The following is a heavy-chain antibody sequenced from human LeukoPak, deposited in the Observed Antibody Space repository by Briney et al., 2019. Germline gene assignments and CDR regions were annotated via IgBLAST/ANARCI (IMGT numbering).Heavy chain of an antibody. V-gene: IGHV3-23*01. J-gene: IGHJ4*02. Sequence: GRSLRLSCAASGFTFNNYAMSWVRQAPGKGLEWVSAFSGSNDNTYYADSVKGRFTISRDNSKNTLYLQMNSLKAEDTALYYCAKGQRWELPLGFWGQGTLVTVSS. D-gene: IGHD2-15*01. CDR1: GFTFNNYA. CDR2: FSGSNDNT. CDR3: AKGQRWELPLGF.